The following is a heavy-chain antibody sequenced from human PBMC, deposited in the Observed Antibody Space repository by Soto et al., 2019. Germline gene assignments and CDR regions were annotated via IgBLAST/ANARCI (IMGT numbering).Heavy chain of an antibody. Sequence: SETLSLTCTVSGGSISSYYWSWIRQPPGKGLEWIGYIYYSGSTNYNPSLKSRVTISVDTSKNQFSLKLSSVTAADTAVYYCARVLRFLAWAFDYCGQGTMVTVYS. CDR2: IYYSGST. CDR3: ARVLRFLAWAFDY. D-gene: IGHD3-3*01. J-gene: IGHJ4*02. CDR1: GGSISSYY. V-gene: IGHV4-59*01.